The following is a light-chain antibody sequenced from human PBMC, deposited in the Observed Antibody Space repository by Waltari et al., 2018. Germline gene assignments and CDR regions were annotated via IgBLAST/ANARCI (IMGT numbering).Light chain of an antibody. CDR3: QQYYRTPLT. Sequence: DIVMTQSPDSLAVSLGERATINCKSSQSVLYSSNNKNYLAWYQQKPGQPPKLLIYWASTRESGVPDRFSGSGSGTAFTLTISSLQAEDVAFYYCQQYYRTPLTFGPGTKVNI. J-gene: IGKJ3*01. V-gene: IGKV4-1*01. CDR1: QSVLYSSNNKNY. CDR2: WAS.